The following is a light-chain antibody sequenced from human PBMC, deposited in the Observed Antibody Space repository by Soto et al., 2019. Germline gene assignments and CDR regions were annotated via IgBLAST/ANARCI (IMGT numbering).Light chain of an antibody. Sequence: QSALTQPASVSGSPGQSITISCTGTSSDVGGYNYVSWYQQHPGKAPKVMIYDVSNRPFGVSNRFSGSKSGNTASLTIFGLQAEDEADYYCSSYTSSSTYVFGTGTKLNVL. V-gene: IGLV2-14*01. J-gene: IGLJ1*01. CDR1: SSDVGGYNY. CDR2: DVS. CDR3: SSYTSSSTYV.